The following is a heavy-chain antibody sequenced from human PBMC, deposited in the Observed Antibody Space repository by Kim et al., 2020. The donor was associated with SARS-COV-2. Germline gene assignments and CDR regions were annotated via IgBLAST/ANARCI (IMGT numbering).Heavy chain of an antibody. CDR1: GFTFSSYA. CDR3: ARGYCSSTSCYIDY. D-gene: IGHD2-2*02. Sequence: GGSLRLSCAASGFTFSSYAMHWVRQAPGKGLEWVAVISYDGSNKYYADSVKGRFTISRDNSKNTLYLQMNSLRAEDTAVYYCARGYCSSTSCYIDYWVQG. CDR2: ISYDGSNK. V-gene: IGHV3-30-3*01. J-gene: IGHJ4*02.